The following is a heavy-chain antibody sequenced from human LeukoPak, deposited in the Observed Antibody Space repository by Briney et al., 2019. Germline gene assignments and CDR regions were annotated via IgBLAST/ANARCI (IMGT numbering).Heavy chain of an antibody. V-gene: IGHV4-28*01. Sequence: SDTLPLTCAVSGYSISSSNWWGWIRQPPGKGLEWIGYIYYSGSTNYNPSLKSRVTISVDTSKNQFSLKLSSVTAADTAVYYCAGGDPNWFDPWGQGTLVTVSS. CDR3: AGGDPNWFDP. CDR1: GYSISSSNW. CDR2: IYYSGST. J-gene: IGHJ5*02. D-gene: IGHD2-21*02.